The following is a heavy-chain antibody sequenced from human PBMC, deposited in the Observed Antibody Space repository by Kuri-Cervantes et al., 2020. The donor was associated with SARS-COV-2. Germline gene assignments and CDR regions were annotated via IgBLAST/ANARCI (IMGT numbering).Heavy chain of an antibody. CDR1: GASFGNYH. CDR2: IIYSGST. Sequence: SETLSLTCGVSGASFGNYHWSWVRQPPGKGLEWIGDIIYSGSTNYSPSLKSRVTISVDTSKNQFSLKLGAVTAADTAMYYCARYYYDSRGYVFFDYWGRGNPVTVSS. J-gene: IGHJ4*02. D-gene: IGHD3-22*01. CDR3: ARYYYDSRGYVFFDY. V-gene: IGHV4-34*12.